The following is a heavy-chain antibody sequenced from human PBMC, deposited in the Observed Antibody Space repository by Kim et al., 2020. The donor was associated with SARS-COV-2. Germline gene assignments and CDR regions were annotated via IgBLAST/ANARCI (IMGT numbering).Heavy chain of an antibody. J-gene: IGHJ4*02. CDR2: NGNT. CDR3: LGGFSFDY. V-gene: IGHV1-3*01. Sequence: NGNTSYSQKFQGRVTYTTDTSASTAYMELSFLRSEDSAVYYCLGGFSFDYWGQGTLVTVSS. D-gene: IGHD3-16*01.